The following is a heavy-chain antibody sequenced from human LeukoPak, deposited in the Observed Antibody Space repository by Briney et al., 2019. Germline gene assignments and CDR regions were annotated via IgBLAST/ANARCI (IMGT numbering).Heavy chain of an antibody. CDR2: GSDSGGT. CDR3: AKNGQSGFSFDP. D-gene: IGHD1-26*01. V-gene: IGHV4-34*01. Sequence: SETLSLTCAVYGGSFSGYYWSWIRQPPGKGLEWIGEGSDSGGTKFNPSLKSRVTISADTSKNQFSLKLSSVTAADTAVYHCAKNGQSGFSFDPWGQGTLVTVSS. J-gene: IGHJ5*02. CDR1: GGSFSGYY.